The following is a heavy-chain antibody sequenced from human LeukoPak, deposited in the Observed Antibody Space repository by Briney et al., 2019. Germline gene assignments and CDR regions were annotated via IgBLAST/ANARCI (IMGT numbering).Heavy chain of an antibody. CDR3: ARDKGDYDTSGSLFVF. CDR2: IKQGGGEI. J-gene: IGHJ4*02. V-gene: IGHV3-7*01. Sequence: GSLRLSCAASGFTFSRYWMSWVRQSPRKGLEWVANIKQGGGEIYYMDSVKGRFTISRDNAKNSLYLQMNSLRAEGTAVYYCARDKGDYDTSGSLFVFGGQGTLVTVSS. CDR1: GFTFSRYW. D-gene: IGHD3-22*01.